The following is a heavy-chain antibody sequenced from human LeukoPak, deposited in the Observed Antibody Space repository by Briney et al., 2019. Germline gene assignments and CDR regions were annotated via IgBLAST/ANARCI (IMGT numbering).Heavy chain of an antibody. CDR1: GGSISGYY. V-gene: IGHV4-4*07. CDR2: IYSSGST. CDR3: TRDGYGSGSPYAFDV. Sequence: SETLSLTCTVSGGSISGYYWSWVRQPAGKGLEWIRRIYSSGSTNYDPSLTSRVTMSVDTSKNQFSLKLSSVTAADTAVYYCTRDGYGSGSPYAFDVWVQGTMVTVSS. J-gene: IGHJ3*01. D-gene: IGHD3-10*01.